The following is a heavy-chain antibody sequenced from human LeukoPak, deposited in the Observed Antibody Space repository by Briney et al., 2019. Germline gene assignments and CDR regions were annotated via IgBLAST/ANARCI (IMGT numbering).Heavy chain of an antibody. V-gene: IGHV3-30*04. Sequence: GRSLRLSCAASGFTFSSYAVHWVRQAPGKGLEWVAVISYDGSNKYYADSVKGRFTISRDNSKNTLYLQMNSLRAEDTAVYYCARGRAAAGFFDYWGQGTLVTVSS. J-gene: IGHJ4*02. CDR3: ARGRAAAGFFDY. CDR2: ISYDGSNK. CDR1: GFTFSSYA. D-gene: IGHD6-13*01.